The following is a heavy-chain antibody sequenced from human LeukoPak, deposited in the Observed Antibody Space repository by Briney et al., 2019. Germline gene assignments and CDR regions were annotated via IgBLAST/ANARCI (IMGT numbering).Heavy chain of an antibody. D-gene: IGHD1-1*01. CDR3: GSNWSDFDY. CDR1: GYSITTGHY. CDR2: LYEGETT. Sequence: SETLSLTCSVSGYSITTGHYWGWIRQPPGKGLEWIGSLYEGETTYYNPSLKTRLTISLDTAKNQFSLRLSSVTAADTAVYYCGSNWSDFDYWGQGILVTVSS. J-gene: IGHJ4*02. V-gene: IGHV4-38-2*02.